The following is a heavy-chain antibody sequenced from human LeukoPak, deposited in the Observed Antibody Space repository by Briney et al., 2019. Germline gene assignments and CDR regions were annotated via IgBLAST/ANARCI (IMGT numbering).Heavy chain of an antibody. D-gene: IGHD5-18*01. CDR1: GFTFSSYS. CDR2: ISSSSSTI. CDR3: ARDLLFGYSYGYPIDY. Sequence: GGSLRLSCAASGFTFSSYSINWVRQAPGKGLEWVSYISSSSSTIYYADSVKGRFTISRDNAKNSLYLQMNSLRAEDTAVYYCARDLLFGYSYGYPIDYWDQGTLVTVSS. J-gene: IGHJ4*02. V-gene: IGHV3-48*01.